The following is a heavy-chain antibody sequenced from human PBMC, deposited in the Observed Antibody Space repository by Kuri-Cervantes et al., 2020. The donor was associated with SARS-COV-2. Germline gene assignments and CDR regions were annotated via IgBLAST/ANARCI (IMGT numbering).Heavy chain of an antibody. J-gene: IGHJ1*01. D-gene: IGHD4-23*01. Sequence: GSLRLSCTVSGGSISSYYWSWIRQPPGKGLEWIGYIYYSGSTNYNPSLKSRVTISVDTSKNQFSLKLSSVTAADTAVYYCARNRVVSPSRFQHWGQGTLVTVSS. V-gene: IGHV4-59*12. CDR2: IYYSGST. CDR3: ARNRVVSPSRFQH. CDR1: GGSISSYY.